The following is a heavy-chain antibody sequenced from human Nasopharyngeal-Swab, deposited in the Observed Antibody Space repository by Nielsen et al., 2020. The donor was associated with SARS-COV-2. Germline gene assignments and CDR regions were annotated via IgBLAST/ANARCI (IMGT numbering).Heavy chain of an antibody. CDR1: GFTFSSYG. J-gene: IGHJ6*03. Sequence: GESLKISCAASGFTFSSYGMHWVRQAPGKGREWVAVISYDGSNKYYADSVKGRFTISRDNSKNTLYLQMNSLRAEDTSVYYCAHNRIGYYYYMDVWGKGTTVTVSS. CDR3: AHNRIGYYYYMDV. CDR2: ISYDGSNK. V-gene: IGHV3-30*03. D-gene: IGHD1-1*01.